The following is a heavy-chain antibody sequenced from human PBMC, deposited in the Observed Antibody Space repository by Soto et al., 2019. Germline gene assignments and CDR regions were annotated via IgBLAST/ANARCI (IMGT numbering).Heavy chain of an antibody. CDR1: RFTFTSYA. Sequence: LRLSCVASRFTFTSYAMSWVRQAPGKGLEWVAAISASGGATIHADSVKGRLTISRDNSKNTLYLQMNSLRAEDTAVYYCAKDVEGGSLFRGAFDYWGQGTQVTVSS. CDR2: ISASGGAT. J-gene: IGHJ4*02. CDR3: AKDVEGGSLFRGAFDY. D-gene: IGHD1-26*01. V-gene: IGHV3-23*01.